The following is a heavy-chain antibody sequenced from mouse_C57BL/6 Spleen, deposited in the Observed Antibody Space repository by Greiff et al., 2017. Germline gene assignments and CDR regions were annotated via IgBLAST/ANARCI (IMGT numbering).Heavy chain of an antibody. Sequence: EVKLQQSGPELVKPGASVKMSCKASGYTINDYNMHWVKQSHGKSLEWIGYINPNNGGTSYNQKFKGKATLTVNKSASTAYMELRSLTSEDAAVYYSARYYGSSFYDFDYWGQGTTLTFST. V-gene: IGHV1-22*01. D-gene: IGHD1-1*01. CDR1: GYTINDYN. J-gene: IGHJ2*01. CDR3: ARYYGSSFYDFDY. CDR2: INPNNGGT.